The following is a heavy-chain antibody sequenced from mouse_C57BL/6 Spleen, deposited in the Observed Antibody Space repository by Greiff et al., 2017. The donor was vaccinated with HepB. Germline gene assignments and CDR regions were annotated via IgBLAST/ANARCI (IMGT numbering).Heavy chain of an antibody. CDR3: ARPQLAGDFDV. CDR1: GYTFTSYW. Sequence: QVQLQQPGAELVRPGSSVKLSCKASGYTFTSYWMHWVKQRPIQGLEWIGNIDPSDSEAHYNQKFKDKATLTVDKSASTASMQLSSLTSEDSAVYYCARPQLAGDFDVWGTGTTVTVSS. V-gene: IGHV1-52*01. D-gene: IGHD4-1*02. J-gene: IGHJ1*03. CDR2: IDPSDSEA.